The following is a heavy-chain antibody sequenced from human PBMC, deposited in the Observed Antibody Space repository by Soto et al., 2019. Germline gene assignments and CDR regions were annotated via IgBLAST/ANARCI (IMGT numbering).Heavy chain of an antibody. J-gene: IGHJ3*02. V-gene: IGHV5-51*01. Sequence: GESLKISCKGSGYSFTSCWIGWVRQMPGKGLEWMGIIYPGDSDTRYSPSFQGQVTISADKSISTAYLQWSSLKASDTAMYYCARPECSGGSCYLSFPGAFEIWGQGTMVTVSS. D-gene: IGHD2-15*01. CDR2: IYPGDSDT. CDR3: ARPECSGGSCYLSFPGAFEI. CDR1: GYSFTSCW.